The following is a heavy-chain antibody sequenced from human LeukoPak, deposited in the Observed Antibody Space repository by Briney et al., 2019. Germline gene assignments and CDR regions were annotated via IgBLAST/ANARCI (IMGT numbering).Heavy chain of an antibody. CDR1: GFTFSSYW. Sequence: GGSLRLSCAASGFTFSSYWMNWARQAPGKGLEWVASINHNGNVNYYVDSVKGRFTISRDNAKNSLYLQMNSLRAEDTAVYYCARDKGDYDTSGSLFVFGGQGTLVTVSS. CDR3: ARDKGDYDTSGSLFVF. V-gene: IGHV3-7*03. J-gene: IGHJ4*02. D-gene: IGHD3-22*01. CDR2: INHNGNVN.